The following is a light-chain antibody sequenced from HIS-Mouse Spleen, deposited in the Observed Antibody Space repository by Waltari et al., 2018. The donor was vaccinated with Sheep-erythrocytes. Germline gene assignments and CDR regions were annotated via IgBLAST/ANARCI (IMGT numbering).Light chain of an antibody. Sequence: QSALTQPRSVSGSPGQSLTISCTGPSRYVGGYNYVSWYQQHPGKAPKLMIYDVSKRPSGVPDRFYGSKSGNTASLTISGLQAEDEADYYCCSYAGSYNHVFATGTKVTVL. V-gene: IGLV2-11*01. J-gene: IGLJ1*01. CDR1: SRYVGGYNY. CDR3: CSYAGSYNHV. CDR2: DVS.